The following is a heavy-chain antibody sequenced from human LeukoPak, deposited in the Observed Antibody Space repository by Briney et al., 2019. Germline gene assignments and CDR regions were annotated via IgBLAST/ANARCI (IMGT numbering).Heavy chain of an antibody. CDR3: ARDGDYSTHFDY. CDR2: IRQDGSER. V-gene: IGHV3-7*01. CDR1: GFSFNSYW. J-gene: IGHJ4*02. D-gene: IGHD4-11*01. Sequence: GGSLRLSCAASGFSFNSYWMSWVRQAPGTGLEWVANIRQDGSERYYADSLKGRFTISRDNAKSSLYLQMNSLRAEDTAVYYCARDGDYSTHFDYWGQGTLVTVSS.